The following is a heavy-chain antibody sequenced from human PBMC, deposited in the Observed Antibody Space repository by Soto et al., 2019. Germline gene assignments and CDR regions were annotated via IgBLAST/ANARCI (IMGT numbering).Heavy chain of an antibody. Sequence: QVQLVQSGAEVKKPGASVKVSCKASGYTFTSYGISCVREPPGQGLEWRGGISAYNGNTNYAQKLQGRVTMTTDTSTSTAYMELRSLRSDDTAVYYCARDLPHLTGRYFDWGPFDYWGQGTLVTVSS. D-gene: IGHD3-9*01. V-gene: IGHV1-18*01. CDR1: GYTFTSYG. CDR3: ARDLPHLTGRYFDWGPFDY. J-gene: IGHJ4*02. CDR2: ISAYNGNT.